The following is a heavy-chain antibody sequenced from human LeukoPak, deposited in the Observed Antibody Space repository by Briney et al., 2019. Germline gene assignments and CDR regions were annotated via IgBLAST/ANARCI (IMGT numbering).Heavy chain of an antibody. CDR1: GGSISSYY. CDR2: IYTSRST. D-gene: IGHD5-18*01. CDR3: AREEDTATEL. J-gene: IGHJ4*02. V-gene: IGHV4-4*07. Sequence: PSETLSLTCTVSGGSISSYYWSWIRQPAGKGLEWIGRIYTSRSTNYNTYLKSRVTMSVDTSKNQCALKLSSVTAADTAVYYCAREEDTATELWGQGTLVTVSS.